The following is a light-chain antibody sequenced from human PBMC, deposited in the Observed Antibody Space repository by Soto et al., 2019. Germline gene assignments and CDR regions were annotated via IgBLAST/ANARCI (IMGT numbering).Light chain of an antibody. V-gene: IGLV2-14*01. CDR2: GVH. Sequence: QSSLTQPISVSGSPGQSITIACAGNSNDIGSYDYVCWYQQHPGKAPRLLIHGVHNRSPGISGRFSASKSGLTASLTISGLQAEDEADYYCTAFSANRVYLSGPGTKVTVL. CDR1: SNDIGSYDY. J-gene: IGLJ1*01. CDR3: TAFSANRVYL.